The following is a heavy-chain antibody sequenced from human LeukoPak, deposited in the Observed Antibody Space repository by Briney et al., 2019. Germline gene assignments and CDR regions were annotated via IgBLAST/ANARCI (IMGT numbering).Heavy chain of an antibody. Sequence: SETLSLTCAVSGGSISSGGYSWSWIRQPPGKGLEWIGYIYHSGSTYYNPSLKSRVTISVDRSKNQFSLKLSSVTAADTAVYYCARHNDTPYYYDSPDAFDIWGQGTMVAVSS. D-gene: IGHD3-22*01. J-gene: IGHJ3*02. V-gene: IGHV4-30-2*01. CDR2: IYHSGST. CDR1: GGSISSGGYS. CDR3: ARHNDTPYYYDSPDAFDI.